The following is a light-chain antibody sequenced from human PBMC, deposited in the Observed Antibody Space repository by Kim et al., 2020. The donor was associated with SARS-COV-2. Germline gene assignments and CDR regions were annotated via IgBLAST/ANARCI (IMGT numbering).Light chain of an antibody. CDR1: QSVTNY. V-gene: IGKV1-39*01. CDR2: GAS. J-gene: IGKJ4*01. Sequence: DIQMTQSPSSLSASVGDRVTITCRTSQSVTNYLNWYQQKTGEAPNLLIYGASSLQSGVPSRFSGSGSGTDFPPPFSSLQPEVFATYYCKQIYSPRLTFGGGTKVDIK. CDR3: KQIYSPRLT.